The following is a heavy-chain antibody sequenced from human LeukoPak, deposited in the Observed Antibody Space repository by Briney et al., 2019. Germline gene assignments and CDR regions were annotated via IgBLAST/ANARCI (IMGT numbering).Heavy chain of an antibody. Sequence: GGSLRLSCAASGFTFSSYAMSWVRQAPGKGLEWVSTVSGSGDSTWYADSVKGRFTISRDNSKSTLYLQMNSLRAEDTAVYYCAKSPYIASHIDFDYWGQETLSPSPQ. J-gene: IGHJ4*02. CDR3: AKSPYIASHIDFDY. CDR2: VSGSGDST. V-gene: IGHV3-23*01. CDR1: GFTFSSYA. D-gene: IGHD3-16*01.